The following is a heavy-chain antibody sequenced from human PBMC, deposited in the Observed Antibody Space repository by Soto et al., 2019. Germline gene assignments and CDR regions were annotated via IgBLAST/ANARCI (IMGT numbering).Heavy chain of an antibody. CDR1: GYSFPSHW. Sequence: GESLKISCKGSGYSFPSHWIAWVRQMPGKGLEWMGLIYPGDSDTRYSPSFQGRVIISADKSISTAYLQMNSLRVEDTAVYYCARGPGSLMSWALDYWGQGTLVTVSS. CDR3: ARGPGSLMSWALDY. J-gene: IGHJ4*02. D-gene: IGHD2-15*01. V-gene: IGHV5-51*01. CDR2: IYPGDSDT.